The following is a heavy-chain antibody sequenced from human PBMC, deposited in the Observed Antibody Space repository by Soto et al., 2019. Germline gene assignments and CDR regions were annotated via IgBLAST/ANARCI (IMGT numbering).Heavy chain of an antibody. CDR2: IWYDGSNK. CDR3: ARDQYDFWSGYPKPLGCMDV. D-gene: IGHD3-3*01. J-gene: IGHJ6*02. CDR1: GFTFSSYG. V-gene: IGHV3-33*01. Sequence: QVQLVESWGGVVQPGRSLRLSCAASGFTFSSYGMHWVRQAPGKGLEWVAVIWYDGSNKYYADSVKGRFTISRDNSKNTLYLQMNSLRAEDTAVYYCARDQYDFWSGYPKPLGCMDVWGQGTTVTVSS.